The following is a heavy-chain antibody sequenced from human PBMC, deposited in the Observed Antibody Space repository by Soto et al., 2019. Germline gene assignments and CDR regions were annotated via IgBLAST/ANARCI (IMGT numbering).Heavy chain of an antibody. CDR1: GGSFSGYY. CDR2: INHSGST. J-gene: IGHJ6*03. Sequence: SETLSLTCAVYGGSFSGYYWSWIRQPPGKGLEWIGEINHSGSTNYNPSLKSRVTISVDTSKNQFSLKLSSVTAADTAVYYCARGKMYYYYYMDVWGKGTTVTVSS. V-gene: IGHV4-34*01. CDR3: ARGKMYYYYYMDV.